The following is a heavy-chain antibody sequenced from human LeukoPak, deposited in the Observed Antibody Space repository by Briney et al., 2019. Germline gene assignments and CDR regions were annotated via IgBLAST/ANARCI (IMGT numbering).Heavy chain of an antibody. J-gene: IGHJ3*02. CDR3: AREASDAFDI. Sequence: GGSLRLSCVASGFIVSSDYMSWVRQAPGKGLEWVSVIYSGGRTYYADSVKGRFTISRDNSKNTLYLQMNSLRAEDTAVYYCAREASDAFDIWGQGTMVTVSS. V-gene: IGHV3-53*01. CDR2: IYSGGRT. CDR1: GFIVSSDY.